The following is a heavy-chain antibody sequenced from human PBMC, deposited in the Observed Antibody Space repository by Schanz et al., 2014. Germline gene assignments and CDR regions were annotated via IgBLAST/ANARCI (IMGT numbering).Heavy chain of an antibody. D-gene: IGHD1-1*01. CDR3: ARDRRNADLDY. J-gene: IGHJ4*02. Sequence: EVQLLESGGGLVQPGGSLRLSCAASGFTFSTDAMSWVRQAPGKGLEWVSAISGSGGSTYYADSVKGRFTISRDNSKNTLYLQMNSLRAEDTAIYYCARDRRNADLDYWGQGTLVTVSS. CDR1: GFTFSTDA. V-gene: IGHV3-23*01. CDR2: ISGSGGST.